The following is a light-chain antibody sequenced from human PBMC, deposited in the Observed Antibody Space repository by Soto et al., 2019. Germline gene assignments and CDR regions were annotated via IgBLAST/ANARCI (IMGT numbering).Light chain of an antibody. CDR3: CSYTSTATYV. V-gene: IGLV2-14*01. CDR2: DVS. CDR1: SSDVGSYNY. Sequence: QSVLTQPASVSGSPGQSITISCTGTSSDVGSYNYVSWYQQHPDKAPKLMIYDVSNRPSGVSNRFSGSKSGNTAFLTISGLQADDEADYFCCSYTSTATYVFGTGTKVTVL. J-gene: IGLJ1*01.